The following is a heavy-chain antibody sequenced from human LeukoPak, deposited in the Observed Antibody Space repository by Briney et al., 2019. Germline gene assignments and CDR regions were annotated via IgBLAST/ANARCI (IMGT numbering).Heavy chain of an antibody. CDR1: GFTFRGYY. CDR2: INPNSGGT. CDR3: ARAGVSVVTPNLDY. Sequence: ASVKVSCKTSGFTFRGYYMHWVRQAPGQGLEWMGWINPNSGGTNYAQRFQGRVTMTRDTSISTAYMELSRLRSDDTAVYYCARAGVSVVTPNLDYWGQGTLVTVSS. J-gene: IGHJ4*02. D-gene: IGHD4-23*01. V-gene: IGHV1-2*02.